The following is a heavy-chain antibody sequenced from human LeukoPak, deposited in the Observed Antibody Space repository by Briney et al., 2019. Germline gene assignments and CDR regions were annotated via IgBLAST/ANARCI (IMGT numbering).Heavy chain of an antibody. D-gene: IGHD6-13*01. CDR2: IIPIFGTA. CDR1: GGTFSSYA. CDR3: ARSIPYGTTWYGRSDY. Sequence: ASVKVSCKASGGTFSSYAISWVRQAPGQGLEWMGGIIPIFGTANYAQKFQGRVTITADESTSTAYMELSSLRSEDTAVYYCARSIPYGTTWYGRSDYWGQGTLVTVSS. J-gene: IGHJ4*02. V-gene: IGHV1-69*13.